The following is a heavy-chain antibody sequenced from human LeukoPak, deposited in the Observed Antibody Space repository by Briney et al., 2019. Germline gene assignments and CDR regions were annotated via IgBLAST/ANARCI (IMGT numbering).Heavy chain of an antibody. CDR2: IKHSGST. V-gene: IGHV4-34*01. J-gene: IGHJ5*02. D-gene: IGHD3-22*01. Sequence: TSETLSLTCAVYGGSFSGYYWSWIRQPPGKGLEWIGEIKHSGSTNYNPSLKSRVTISVDTSKNQFSLKLSSVTAADTAVYYCARRRRLLRSSGKPSGNWFDPWGQGTLVTVSS. CDR3: ARRRRLLRSSGKPSGNWFDP. CDR1: GGSFSGYY.